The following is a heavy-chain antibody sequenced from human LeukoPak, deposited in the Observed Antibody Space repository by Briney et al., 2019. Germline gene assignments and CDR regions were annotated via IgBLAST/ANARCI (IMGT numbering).Heavy chain of an antibody. CDR1: GFTFSSYA. D-gene: IGHD6-6*01. CDR3: ARGGSIAARSIDY. Sequence: GGSLRLSCAASGFTFSSYAMHWVRQAPGKGLEYVSAISSNGGSTYYANSVKGRFTISRDNSKNTLFLQMGSLRAEDIAVYYCARGGSIAARSIDYWGQGTLVTVSS. J-gene: IGHJ4*02. CDR2: ISSNGGST. V-gene: IGHV3-64*01.